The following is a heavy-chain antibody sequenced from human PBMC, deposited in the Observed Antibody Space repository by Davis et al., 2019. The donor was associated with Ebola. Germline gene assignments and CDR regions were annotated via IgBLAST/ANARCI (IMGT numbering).Heavy chain of an antibody. CDR3: ARDPPALMITFGGVIPNDY. D-gene: IGHD3-16*02. V-gene: IGHV1-18*04. CDR2: ISAYNGNT. CDR1: GYTFTSYG. J-gene: IGHJ4*02. Sequence: AASVKVSCKASGYTFTSYGISWVRQAPGQGLEWMGWISAYNGNTNYAQKLQGRVTMTTDTSTSTAYMELRSLRSDDTAVYYCARDPPALMITFGGVIPNDYWGQGNLVTVSS.